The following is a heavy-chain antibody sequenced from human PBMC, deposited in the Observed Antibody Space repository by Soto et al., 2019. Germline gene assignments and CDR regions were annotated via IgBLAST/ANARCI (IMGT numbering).Heavy chain of an antibody. V-gene: IGHV3-33*01. CDR1: GFTFSSYG. Sequence: QVQLVESGGGVVQPGRSLRLSCVASGFTFSSYGMHWVRQAPGKGLEWVAVIWYDGSNKYYADSVKGRFTISRDNSKNTRYLQINSLGAEDTAVYCCARVRRGCSGGSCYGAFDIWGQGTMVTVSS. D-gene: IGHD2-15*01. CDR3: ARVRRGCSGGSCYGAFDI. J-gene: IGHJ3*02. CDR2: IWYDGSNK.